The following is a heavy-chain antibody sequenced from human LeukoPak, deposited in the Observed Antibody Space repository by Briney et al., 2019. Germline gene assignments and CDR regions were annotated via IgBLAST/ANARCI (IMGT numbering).Heavy chain of an antibody. J-gene: IGHJ3*02. D-gene: IGHD1-26*01. V-gene: IGHV3-23*01. CDR1: GFIFSNYY. Sequence: GSLRLSCAASGFIFSNYYLNWVRQAPGKGLEWVSCIHGSASYNYYADSVKGRFTISRDNSKNTLYLQMNSLRAEDTAVYYCAKDLARELWEDYAFDIWGQGTMVTVSS. CDR3: AKDLARELWEDYAFDI. CDR2: IHGSASYN.